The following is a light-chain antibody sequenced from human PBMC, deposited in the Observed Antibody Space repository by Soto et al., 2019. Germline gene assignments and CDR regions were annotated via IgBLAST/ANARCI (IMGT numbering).Light chain of an antibody. V-gene: IGKV1-5*01. CDR2: AAS. CDR3: HQYNTYSPT. J-gene: IGKJ2*01. Sequence: DIQMTQSPSTLSASVGDRVTITCRASQSVSSWLAWYQQRPGKAPKLLIYAASSFESGVPSRFSGSGSGTEFPLPISSLQPDDFATYYCHQYNTYSPTFGQGTKLEI. CDR1: QSVSSW.